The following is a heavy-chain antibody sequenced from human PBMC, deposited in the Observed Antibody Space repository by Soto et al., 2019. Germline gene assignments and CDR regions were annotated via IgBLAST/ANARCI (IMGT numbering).Heavy chain of an antibody. J-gene: IGHJ4*02. CDR2: FIPINDRA. V-gene: IGHV1-69*08. CDR1: GGGFTTYT. CDR3: ARDAVGSTPSFDF. D-gene: IGHD1-26*01. Sequence: QVQLVQSGPEVKKPGSSVKVSCKASGGGFTTYTVSWVRQAPGQGLEWMGRFIPINDRANYARKFQGRVTITADKSTSTAYQKRSGLTSEDTAVYFCARDAVGSTPSFDFWGQGTLVTVSS.